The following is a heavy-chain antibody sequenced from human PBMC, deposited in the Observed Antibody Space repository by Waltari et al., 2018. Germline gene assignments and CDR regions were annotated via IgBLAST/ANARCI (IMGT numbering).Heavy chain of an antibody. CDR3: ARSDTANLNDY. CDR2: ISTSSSYI. CDR1: GFTFSRYS. J-gene: IGHJ4*02. V-gene: IGHV3-21*01. D-gene: IGHD5-18*01. Sequence: EVQLVESGGVLVKPGGSLRLSSAASGFTFSRYSLHWVRQAPGKGLEWVSSISTSSSYIYYADSVKGRFTISRDNAKNSLYLQMNSLRAEDTAVYYCARSDTANLNDYWGQGTLVTVSS.